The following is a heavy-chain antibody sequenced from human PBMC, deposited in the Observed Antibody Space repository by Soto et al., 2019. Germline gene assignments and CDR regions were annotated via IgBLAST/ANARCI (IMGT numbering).Heavy chain of an antibody. CDR3: ARDGAPRYCGRSSCHPAGAY. V-gene: IGHV3-30*03. Sequence: QVQLVESGGGVVQPGRSLRLSCAGSGFNFSNYGLHWVRQAPGKGPEWVAVISYDGSHKYYADSVKGRFTISRENSKNMLYLQMDSLRAEDTAVYYCARDGAPRYCGRSSCHPAGAYWGQGTLITVSS. CDR1: GFNFSNYG. J-gene: IGHJ4*02. D-gene: IGHD2-15*01. CDR2: ISYDGSHK.